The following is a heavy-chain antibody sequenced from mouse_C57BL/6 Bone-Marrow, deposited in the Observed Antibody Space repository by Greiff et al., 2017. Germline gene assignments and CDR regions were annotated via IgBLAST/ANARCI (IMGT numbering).Heavy chain of an antibody. V-gene: IGHV1-50*01. D-gene: IGHD2-4*01. J-gene: IGHJ3*01. CDR1: GYTFTSYW. CDR3: GLYYDYSWFAY. CDR2: IDPSDSYT. Sequence: VQLQQPGAELVKPGASVKLSCKASGYTFTSYWMQWVKQRPGQGLEWIGEIDPSDSYTNYNQKFKGKATLTVDTSSSTAYMQLSSLTSEDSAVYYCGLYYDYSWFAYWGQGTLVTVSA.